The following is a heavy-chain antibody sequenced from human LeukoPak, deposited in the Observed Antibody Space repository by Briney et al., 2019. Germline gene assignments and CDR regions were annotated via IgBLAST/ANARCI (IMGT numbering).Heavy chain of an antibody. D-gene: IGHD3-22*01. V-gene: IGHV4-34*01. Sequence: SETLSLTCAVYGGSFSGYYWSWIRQPPGKGLEWIGEINHSGSTNYNPSLKSRVTISVDTSKNQLSLKLSSVTAADTAVYYCARSRPGPYYYDSSGYNIWGQGTMVTVSS. CDR1: GGSFSGYY. J-gene: IGHJ3*02. CDR3: ARSRPGPYYYDSSGYNI. CDR2: INHSGST.